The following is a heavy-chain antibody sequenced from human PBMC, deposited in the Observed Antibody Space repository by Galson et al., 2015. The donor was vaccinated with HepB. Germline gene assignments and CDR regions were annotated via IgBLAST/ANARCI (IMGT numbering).Heavy chain of an antibody. CDR2: IKQDGSET. D-gene: IGHD3-10*01. CDR1: GFIFSNSW. Sequence: SLRLSCADSGFIFSNSWMNWVRQAPEKGLEWVANIKQDGSETYYVDSVKGRFTISRDNAKNSLYLQMNSLRAEDTAVYYCARAAQEVLWFGELLSEYFQHWGQGTLVTVSS. V-gene: IGHV3-7*01. CDR3: ARAAQEVLWFGELLSEYFQH. J-gene: IGHJ1*01.